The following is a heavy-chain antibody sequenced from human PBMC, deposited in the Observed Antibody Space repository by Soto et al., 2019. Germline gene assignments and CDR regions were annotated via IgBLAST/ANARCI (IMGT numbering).Heavy chain of an antibody. CDR3: ARVLAAAGTGARYYYYGMDV. Sequence: GKSLKISCKGSGYSFTSYWIGWVRQMPGKGLEWMGIIYPGDSDTRYSPSFQGQVTISADKSISTAYLQWSSLKASDTAMYYCARVLAAAGTGARYYYYGMDVWGQETTVTVSS. CDR1: GYSFTSYW. CDR2: IYPGDSDT. D-gene: IGHD6-13*01. V-gene: IGHV5-51*01. J-gene: IGHJ6*02.